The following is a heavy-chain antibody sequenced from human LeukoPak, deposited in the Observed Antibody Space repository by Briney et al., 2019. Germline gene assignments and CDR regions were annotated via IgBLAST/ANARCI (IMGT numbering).Heavy chain of an antibody. V-gene: IGHV3-30*01. CDR2: ISYDGSNK. Sequence: GGSLRLSCAASRFTFSSYAMHWVRQAPGKGLEWVAVISYDGSNKYYADSVKGRFTISRDNSKNTLYLQMNSLRAEDTAVYYCARDSGSDSGSGYYFDYWGQGTLVTVSS. D-gene: IGHD3-22*01. CDR3: ARDSGSDSGSGYYFDY. J-gene: IGHJ4*02. CDR1: RFTFSSYA.